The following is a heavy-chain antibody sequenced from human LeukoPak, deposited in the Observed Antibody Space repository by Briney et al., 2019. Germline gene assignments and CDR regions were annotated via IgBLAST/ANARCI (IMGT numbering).Heavy chain of an antibody. CDR2: IYYSGST. CDR1: GGSISGYY. D-gene: IGHD3-10*01. CDR3: ARGGGTMVRGVILGASFDP. V-gene: IGHV4-59*01. J-gene: IGHJ5*02. Sequence: PETLSLTSTVSGGSISGYYWSWIRQPPGKGLEWFGYIYYSGSTNYNPSLKSRVTISVDTSKNQFSLKLSSVTAAGTAVYYCARGGGTMVRGVILGASFDPWGQGTLVTVSS.